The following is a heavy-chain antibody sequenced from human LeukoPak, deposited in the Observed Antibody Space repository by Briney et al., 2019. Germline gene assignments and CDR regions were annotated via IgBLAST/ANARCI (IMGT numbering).Heavy chain of an antibody. V-gene: IGHV3-21*01. Sequence: GGSLRLSCAASRFTFSDYSMNWVRQAPGKGLEWVSSISSSSYYIYYADSVKGRFTISRDNAKNSLYLQMNSLRAEDTAVYYCARDHYYNWNDWYAFDIWGQGTMVTVSS. CDR2: ISSSSYYI. CDR1: RFTFSDYS. J-gene: IGHJ3*02. CDR3: ARDHYYNWNDWYAFDI. D-gene: IGHD1-20*01.